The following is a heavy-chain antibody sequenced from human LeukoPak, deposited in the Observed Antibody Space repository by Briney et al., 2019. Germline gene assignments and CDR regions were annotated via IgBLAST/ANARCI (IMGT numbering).Heavy chain of an antibody. J-gene: IGHJ5*02. CDR1: GGSISSGGYY. CDR2: IYYSGST. V-gene: IGHV4-31*03. D-gene: IGHD3-9*01. Sequence: SETLSLTCTVSGGSISSGGYYWSWIRQHPGKGLEWIGHIYYSGSTYYNPSLKSRVTISVDTSKNQFSLKLSTVTAADTAVYYCARDESLDSTLFDPWGQGTLVTVSS. CDR3: ARDESLDSTLFDP.